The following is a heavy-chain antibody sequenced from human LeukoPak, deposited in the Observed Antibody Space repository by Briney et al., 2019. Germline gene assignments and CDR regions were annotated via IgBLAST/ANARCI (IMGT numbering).Heavy chain of an antibody. D-gene: IGHD3-22*01. CDR3: AKDSSFANSDYYYGDAFDI. CDR1: GFSFDDNA. V-gene: IGHV3-9*03. J-gene: IGHJ3*02. Sequence: GGSLRLSCAASGFSFDDNAMHWVRQAPGKGLEWVSGITWNSGNIGYADSVNGRFTISRDNAKNSLYLQMNSLRAEDMALYYCAKDSSFANSDYYYGDAFDIWGQGTMVTVSS. CDR2: ITWNSGNI.